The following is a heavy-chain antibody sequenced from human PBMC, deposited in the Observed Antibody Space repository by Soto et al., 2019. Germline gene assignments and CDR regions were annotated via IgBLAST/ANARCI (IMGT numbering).Heavy chain of an antibody. Sequence: QVQLQESGPGLVKPSETLSLTCTVSGGSISRYYWSWIRQRPGKGLEWIGYIYYSGSPDYNPSLKSRVTTSVYTSKNQFSLKLSSVTAADTAIYYCARLEYESPYNWFDPWGRGSLVTDS. V-gene: IGHV4-59*01. D-gene: IGHD2-2*01. CDR3: ARLEYESPYNWFDP. J-gene: IGHJ5*02. CDR2: IYYSGSP. CDR1: GGSISRYY.